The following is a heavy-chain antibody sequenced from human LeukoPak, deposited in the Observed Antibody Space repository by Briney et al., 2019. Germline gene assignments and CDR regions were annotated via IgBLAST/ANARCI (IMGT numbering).Heavy chain of an antibody. CDR3: ARAQTYGDSRLLLDY. V-gene: IGHV3-20*04. Sequence: SGGSLRLSCAASGFTFGNYGMSWVRQAPGKGLEWVSGINWNGGSTGYADSVEGRFTIFRDNAKNSQYLQMNSLRVEDTALYYCARAQTYGDSRLLLDYWGQGTLVTVSS. CDR2: INWNGGST. D-gene: IGHD4-17*01. CDR1: GFTFGNYG. J-gene: IGHJ4*02.